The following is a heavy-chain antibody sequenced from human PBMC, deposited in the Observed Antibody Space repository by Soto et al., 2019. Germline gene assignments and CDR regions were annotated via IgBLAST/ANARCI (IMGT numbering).Heavy chain of an antibody. CDR1: GYTLTELS. V-gene: IGHV1-24*01. D-gene: IGHD6-13*01. Sequence: GASVKVSCKVSGYTLTELSMHWVRQAPGKGLEWMGGFDPEDGETIYAQKFQGRVTMTEDTSTDTAYMELSSLRSEDTAVYYCATKGRWYVGYYYDGMDVCGQGTTVTVSS. J-gene: IGHJ6*02. CDR2: FDPEDGET. CDR3: ATKGRWYVGYYYDGMDV.